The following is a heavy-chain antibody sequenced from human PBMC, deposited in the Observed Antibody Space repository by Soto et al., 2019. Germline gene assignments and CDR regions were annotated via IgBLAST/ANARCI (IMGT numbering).Heavy chain of an antibody. CDR3: ARVGLVENAFDI. Sequence: GGSLRLSCAASGFTFSSYEMNWVRQAPGKGLEWVSYISSSGSTIYYADSVKGRFTISRDNAKNSLYLQMNSLRVEDTAVYYCARVGLVENAFDIWGQGTMVTVSS. J-gene: IGHJ3*02. D-gene: IGHD6-6*01. CDR2: ISSSGSTI. CDR1: GFTFSSYE. V-gene: IGHV3-48*03.